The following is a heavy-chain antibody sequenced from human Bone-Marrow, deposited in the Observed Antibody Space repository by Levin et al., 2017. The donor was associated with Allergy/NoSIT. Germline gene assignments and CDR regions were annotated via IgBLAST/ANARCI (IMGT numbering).Heavy chain of an antibody. CDR2: IRGSGVGT. D-gene: IGHD6-6*01. V-gene: IGHV3-23*01. CDR3: AKDISSSWSTGDLDY. J-gene: IGHJ4*02. Sequence: ETLSLTCAASGFTFSSYAMSWVRQAPGKGPEWVSGIRGSGVGTYYADSVKGRFTISRDNSKNTLYLQMKSLRAEDTAVYYCAKDISSSWSTGDLDYWGQGTQVTVSS. CDR1: GFTFSSYA.